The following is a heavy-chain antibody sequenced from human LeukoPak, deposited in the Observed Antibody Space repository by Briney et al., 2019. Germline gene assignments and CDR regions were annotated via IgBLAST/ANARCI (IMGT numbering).Heavy chain of an antibody. V-gene: IGHV3-23*01. CDR2: ITGGGGST. Sequence: PGGSLRLSCAASGFTFSSYAMSWVRQAPGKGLEWVSDITGGGGSTYYADSVKGRFTISRDNSKNTLYLQMNSLRAEDTAAYFCAKLSGYPGAYWGQGTLVTVSS. J-gene: IGHJ4*02. D-gene: IGHD3-22*01. CDR1: GFTFSSYA. CDR3: AKLSGYPGAY.